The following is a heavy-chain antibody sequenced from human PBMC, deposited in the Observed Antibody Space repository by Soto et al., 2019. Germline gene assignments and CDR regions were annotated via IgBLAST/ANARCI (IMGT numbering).Heavy chain of an antibody. CDR2: ISSTSSHT. V-gene: IGHV3-11*05. J-gene: IGHJ4*02. CDR3: ARDRDTYGHGFFDY. CDR1: GFTFSDFY. Sequence: GGSLRLSCAASGFTFSDFYMTWIRQAPGKGLEWISCISSTSSHTNYADSVQGRFTVSRDNANNSLYLEMNNLRADDTAVYFCARDRDTYGHGFFDYWGQGALVTVSS. D-gene: IGHD5-18*01.